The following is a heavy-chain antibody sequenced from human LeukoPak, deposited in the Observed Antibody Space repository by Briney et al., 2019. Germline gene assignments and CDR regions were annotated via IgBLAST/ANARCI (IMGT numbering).Heavy chain of an antibody. V-gene: IGHV3-30*04. CDR3: ARLGWQQLLATPMYYYYMDV. CDR2: ISYDGSNK. J-gene: IGHJ6*03. CDR1: GFTFSSYA. Sequence: PGGSLRLSCAASGFTFSSYAMHWVRQAPGKGLEWVAVISYDGSNKYYADSVKGRFTISRDNAKNSLYLQMNSLRAEDTAVYYCARLGWQQLLATPMYYYYMDVWGKGTTVTVSS. D-gene: IGHD6-13*01.